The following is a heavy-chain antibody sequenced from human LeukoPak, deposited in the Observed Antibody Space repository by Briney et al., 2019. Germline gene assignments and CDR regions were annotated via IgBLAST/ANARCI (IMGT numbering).Heavy chain of an antibody. CDR2: INHSGST. Sequence: SETLSLTCAVYGGSSSVYYWRWIRQPPGKGLQWIAEINHSGSTNYNPSRKSRVTISVDTSKNQFSLKLNSVTAADTAVYYCARYTPRGAPKPIVVVPGAGPYYGMDVWGQGTTVTVSS. CDR1: GGSSSVYY. V-gene: IGHV4-34*01. CDR3: ARYTPRGAPKPIVVVPGAGPYYGMDV. J-gene: IGHJ6*02. D-gene: IGHD2-2*01.